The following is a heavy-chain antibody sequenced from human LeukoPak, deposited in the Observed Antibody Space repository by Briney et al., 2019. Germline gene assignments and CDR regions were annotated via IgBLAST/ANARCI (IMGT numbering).Heavy chain of an antibody. V-gene: IGHV4-34*01. Sequence: PSETLSLTCAVYGGSFSGYYWSWIRQPPGKGLEWIGEINHSGSTNYNPSLKSRVTMSVDTSKNQFSLKLSSVTAADTAVYYCARRAVAVAGTRAFDIWGQGTMVTVSS. CDR1: GGSFSGYY. CDR3: ARRAVAVAGTRAFDI. CDR2: INHSGST. J-gene: IGHJ3*02. D-gene: IGHD6-19*01.